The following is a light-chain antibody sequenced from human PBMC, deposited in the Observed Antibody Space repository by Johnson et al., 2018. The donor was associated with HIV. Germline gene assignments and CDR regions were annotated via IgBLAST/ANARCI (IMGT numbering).Light chain of an antibody. CDR3: GTWDSSLSRYV. CDR1: SSNIGINY. CDR2: ENN. J-gene: IGLJ1*01. Sequence: QSILTQPPSVSAAPGQKVTISCSGSSSNIGINYVSWFQQLPGTAPKLLIYENNKRPSGIPDRFSGSKSGTSATLGITGLQTGDEADYYCGTWDSSLSRYVFGTGTKVTVL. V-gene: IGLV1-51*02.